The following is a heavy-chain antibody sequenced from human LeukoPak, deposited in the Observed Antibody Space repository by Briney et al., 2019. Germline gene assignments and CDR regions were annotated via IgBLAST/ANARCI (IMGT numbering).Heavy chain of an antibody. CDR1: GFTFSSYE. J-gene: IGHJ4*02. Sequence: GESLRLSCAASGFTFSSYEMHWVRQAPGKGLEWVSHISSSGSNTHYTDSVKGRFTISRDNARNSLYMQMNSLRAEDMAVYYCASGYMYGGDFWGQGTLVTVSS. D-gene: IGHD5-18*01. V-gene: IGHV3-48*03. CDR2: ISSSGSNT. CDR3: ASGYMYGGDF.